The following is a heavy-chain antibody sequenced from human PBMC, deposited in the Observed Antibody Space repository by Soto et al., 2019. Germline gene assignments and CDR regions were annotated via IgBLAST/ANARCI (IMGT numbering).Heavy chain of an antibody. Sequence: GGSLRLSCAASGFTFSNAWMSWVRQAPGKGLEWVGRIKSKTDGGTTDYAAPVKGRFTISRDDSKNTLYLQMNSLKTEDTAVYYCTTDSQTDYGDYFSDAFDIWGQGTMVTVSS. J-gene: IGHJ3*02. CDR1: GFTFSNAW. V-gene: IGHV3-15*01. CDR3: TTDSQTDYGDYFSDAFDI. CDR2: IKSKTDGGTT. D-gene: IGHD4-17*01.